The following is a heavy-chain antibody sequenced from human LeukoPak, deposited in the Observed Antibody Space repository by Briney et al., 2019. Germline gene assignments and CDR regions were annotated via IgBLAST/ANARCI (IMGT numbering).Heavy chain of an antibody. CDR2: IRYVGSNK. V-gene: IGHV3-30*02. CDR1: GFTFSSYG. D-gene: IGHD3-3*01. CDR3: AKSYDFWSGYYTDDAFDI. J-gene: IGHJ3*02. Sequence: PGGSLRLSCAASGFTFSSYGMHWVRQAPGKGLEWVAFIRYVGSNKYYADSVKGRFTISRDNSKNTLYLQMNSLRAEDTAVYYCAKSYDFWSGYYTDDAFDIWGQGTMVTVSS.